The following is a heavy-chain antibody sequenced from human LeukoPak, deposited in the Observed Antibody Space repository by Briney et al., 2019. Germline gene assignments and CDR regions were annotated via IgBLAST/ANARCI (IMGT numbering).Heavy chain of an antibody. CDR2: IYHSGST. D-gene: IGHD3-16*01. V-gene: IGHV4-4*02. CDR1: GGSISSSNW. J-gene: IGHJ6*03. CDR3: ARDGSRGEPPGLDYYYYMGV. Sequence: PSGTLSLTCAVSGGSISSSNWWSWVRQPPGKGLEWIGEIYHSGSTNYNPSLKSRVTISVDKSKNQFSLKLSSVTAADTAVYYCARDGSRGEPPGLDYYYYMGVWGKGTTVTVSS.